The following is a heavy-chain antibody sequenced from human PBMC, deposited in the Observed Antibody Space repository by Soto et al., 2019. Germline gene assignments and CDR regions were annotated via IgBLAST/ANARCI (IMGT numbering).Heavy chain of an antibody. CDR1: GYTFTGYY. CDR2: INPNSGGT. Sequence: ASVKVSCKXSGYTFTGYYMHWVRQAPGQGLEWMGWINPNSGGTNYAQKFQGWVTMTRDTSISTAYMELSRLRSDDTAVYYCARGLYCSGGSCYTPTPGNYGMDVWGQGTTVTGSS. CDR3: ARGLYCSGGSCYTPTPGNYGMDV. D-gene: IGHD2-15*01. V-gene: IGHV1-2*04. J-gene: IGHJ6*02.